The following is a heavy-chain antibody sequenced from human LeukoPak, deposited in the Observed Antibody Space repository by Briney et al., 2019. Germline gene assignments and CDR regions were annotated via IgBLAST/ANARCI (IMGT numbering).Heavy chain of an antibody. CDR3: ARLSDGWVAGFEY. CDR2: LYYSGST. V-gene: IGHV4-39*01. CDR1: GGSIRSSGYD. Sequence: SETLSLTCTVSGGSIRSSGYDWGWIRQPPGEGLEWIGSLYYSGSTYYNPSLRSRVTISVDTSKNQFSLKVTSVTASDTAVYYCARLSDGWVAGFEYWGQGTLVTVSS. J-gene: IGHJ4*02. D-gene: IGHD2-15*01.